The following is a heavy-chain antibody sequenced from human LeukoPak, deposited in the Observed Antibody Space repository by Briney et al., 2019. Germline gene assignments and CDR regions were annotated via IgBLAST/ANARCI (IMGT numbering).Heavy chain of an antibody. CDR2: IYTSGST. J-gene: IGHJ5*02. V-gene: IGHV4-61*02. Sequence: SETLSLTRTVSGGSISSGSYYWSWIRQPAGKGLEWIGRIYTSGSTNYNPSLKSRVTISVDTSKNQFSLKLSSVTAADTAVYYCAREMVVPAAAGWFDPWGQGTLVTVSS. CDR1: GGSISSGSYY. D-gene: IGHD2-2*01. CDR3: AREMVVPAAAGWFDP.